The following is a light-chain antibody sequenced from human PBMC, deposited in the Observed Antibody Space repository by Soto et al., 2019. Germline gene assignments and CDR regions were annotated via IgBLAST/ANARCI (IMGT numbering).Light chain of an antibody. Sequence: EIVMTQSPATLSVSPGERATLSCRASQSVSSNLAWYQQKPGQTPRLLIYGASNRATGFPARFSGSGSGTEFTLTISSLQSEDFAVYYCQQYNSWPPTFGGGTKVDIK. CDR2: GAS. V-gene: IGKV3-15*01. CDR3: QQYNSWPPT. CDR1: QSVSSN. J-gene: IGKJ4*01.